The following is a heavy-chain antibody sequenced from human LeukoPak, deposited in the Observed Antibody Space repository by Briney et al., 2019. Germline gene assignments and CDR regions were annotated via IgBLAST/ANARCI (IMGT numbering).Heavy chain of an antibody. J-gene: IGHJ5*02. CDR3: ARDRDSSSWYGSGFDP. CDR2: IYYSGST. Sequence: SETLPLTCTVSGGSISSYYWSWIRQPPGKGLEWIGYIYYSGSTNYNPSLKSRVTISVDTSKNQFSLKLSSVTAADTAVYYCARDRDSSSWYGSGFDPWGQGTLVPSPQ. D-gene: IGHD6-13*01. V-gene: IGHV4-59*01. CDR1: GGSISSYY.